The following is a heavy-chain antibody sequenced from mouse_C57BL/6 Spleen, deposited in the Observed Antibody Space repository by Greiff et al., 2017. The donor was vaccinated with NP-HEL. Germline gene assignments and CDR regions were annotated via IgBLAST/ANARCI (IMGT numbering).Heavy chain of an antibody. Sequence: QVQLQQPGTELVKPGASVKLSCKASGYAFTSYWMPWVKQRPGQGLEWIGNINPSNGGTNYNEKFKSKATLTVDKSSSTAYMQLSSLTSEDSAVYYCARSHSPLAMDYWGQGTSVTVSS. V-gene: IGHV1-53*01. J-gene: IGHJ4*01. CDR3: ARSHSPLAMDY. D-gene: IGHD2-12*01. CDR2: INPSNGGT. CDR1: GYAFTSYW.